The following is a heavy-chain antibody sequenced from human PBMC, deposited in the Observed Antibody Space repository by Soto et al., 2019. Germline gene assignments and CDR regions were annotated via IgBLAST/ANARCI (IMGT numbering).Heavy chain of an antibody. V-gene: IGHV3-30-3*01. J-gene: IGHJ6*02. CDR2: MTYDGSNE. CDR3: ARGRLVDRYYYGMDV. CDR1: GFTFSSYA. Sequence: QVQLVESGGGVVQPGRSLRLSCAASGFTFSSYAMHWVRQAPGKGLEWVALMTYDGSNEYYADSVKGRFTISRDNAKNTLYLQMNSLRAEDTAVYYCARGRLVDRYYYGMDVWGQGTTITVPS. D-gene: IGHD2-15*01.